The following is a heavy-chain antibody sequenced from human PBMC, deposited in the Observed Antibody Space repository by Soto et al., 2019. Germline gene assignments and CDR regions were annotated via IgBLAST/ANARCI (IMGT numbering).Heavy chain of an antibody. CDR2: IWYDGSNK. Sequence: PGGSLRLSCAASGFTFSSYGMHWVRQAPGKGLEWVAVIWYDGSNKYYADSVKGRFTISRDNSKNTLYLQMNSLRAEDTAVYYCARVSGSSSPWYYYGIDGWGQGTTVTFSS. V-gene: IGHV3-33*01. CDR3: ARVSGSSSPWYYYGIDG. J-gene: IGHJ6*02. D-gene: IGHD1-26*01. CDR1: GFTFSSYG.